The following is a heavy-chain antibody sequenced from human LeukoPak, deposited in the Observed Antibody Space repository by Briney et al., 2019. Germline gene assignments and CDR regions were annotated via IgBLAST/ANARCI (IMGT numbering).Heavy chain of an antibody. J-gene: IGHJ3*02. D-gene: IGHD6-13*01. CDR1: GYTFTGYY. V-gene: IGHV1-2*02. CDR3: AREVAAAPRAPYDAFDI. Sequence: ASVKVSCKASGYTFTGYYMHWVRQAPGQGLEWMGWINPNSGGTNYAQKFQGRVTMTRDTSISTAYMELSRLRSDDTAVYYCAREVAAAPRAPYDAFDIWGQGTMVTVSS. CDR2: INPNSGGT.